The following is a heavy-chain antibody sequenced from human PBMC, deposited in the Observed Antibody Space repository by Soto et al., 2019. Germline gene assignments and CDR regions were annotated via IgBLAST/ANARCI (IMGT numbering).Heavy chain of an antibody. J-gene: IGHJ6*02. CDR3: ARLGNRYSSGWYVSQSHYYYYYGMDV. D-gene: IGHD6-19*01. V-gene: IGHV3-7*01. Sequence: QPGGSLRLSCAASGFTFSSYWMSWVRQAPGKGLEWVANIKQDGSEKYYVDSVKGRFTISRDNAKNSLYLQMNSLRAEDTAVYYCARLGNRYSSGWYVSQSHYYYYYGMDVWGQGTTVTVSS. CDR1: GFTFSSYW. CDR2: IKQDGSEK.